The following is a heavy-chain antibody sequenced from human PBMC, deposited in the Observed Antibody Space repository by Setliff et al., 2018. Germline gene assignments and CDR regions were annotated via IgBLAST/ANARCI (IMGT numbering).Heavy chain of an antibody. Sequence: KPSETLSLTCTVSGGSISTTDYYWGWIRQPPGKGLEWIGCVYYSGNTYYSPSLKSRVTMFVDTSKNQFSLMLYSVTAADTAIYYCARYDSSGYSENYYFDYWGQGTLVT. CDR3: ARYDSSGYSENYYFDY. CDR2: VYYSGNT. D-gene: IGHD3-22*01. CDR1: GGSISTTDYY. J-gene: IGHJ4*02. V-gene: IGHV4-39*07.